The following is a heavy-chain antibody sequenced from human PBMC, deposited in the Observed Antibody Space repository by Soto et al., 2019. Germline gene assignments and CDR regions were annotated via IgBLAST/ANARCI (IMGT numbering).Heavy chain of an antibody. J-gene: IGHJ4*02. D-gene: IGHD5-18*01. CDR2: ISSGGST. Sequence: GGSLRLSCAASGFTFSSYAMSWVRQAPGKGLEWVSVISSGGSTYYADSVKGRFTISRDNSKNTLYLQMNSLRAEDTAVYYCARDRYNYGPLGYWGQGTLVTVSS. CDR1: GFTFSSYA. V-gene: IGHV3-66*01. CDR3: ARDRYNYGPLGY.